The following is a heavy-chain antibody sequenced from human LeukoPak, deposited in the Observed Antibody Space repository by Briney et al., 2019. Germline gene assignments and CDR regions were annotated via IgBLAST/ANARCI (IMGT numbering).Heavy chain of an antibody. V-gene: IGHV3-23*01. J-gene: IGHJ6*03. Sequence: GGSLRLSCAASGFTFSSYAMSWVRQAPGKGLEWVSAISGSGGSTYYADSVKGRFTISRDNSKNTLYLQMNSLRAEDTAVYYCAKGEFCSSTSCYGSYYYYYYMDVWGKGTTVTVSS. CDR2: ISGSGGST. CDR1: GFTFSSYA. CDR3: AKGEFCSSTSCYGSYYYYYYMDV. D-gene: IGHD2-2*01.